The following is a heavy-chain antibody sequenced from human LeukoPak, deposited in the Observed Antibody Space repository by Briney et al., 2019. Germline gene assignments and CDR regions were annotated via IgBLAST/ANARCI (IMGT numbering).Heavy chain of an antibody. CDR2: INHSGST. Sequence: SETLSLTCAVYGGSFSGYYWSWIRQPPGKGLEWIGEINHSGSTNYNPSLKSRVTISVDTSKNQFSLKLSSVTAADTAVYYCARHGDSDAFDIWGQGTMVTVSS. V-gene: IGHV4-34*01. CDR3: ARHGDSDAFDI. D-gene: IGHD2-21*01. CDR1: GGSFSGYY. J-gene: IGHJ3*02.